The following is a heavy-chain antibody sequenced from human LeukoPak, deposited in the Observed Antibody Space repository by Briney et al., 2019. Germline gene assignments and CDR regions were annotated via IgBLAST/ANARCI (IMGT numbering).Heavy chain of an antibody. J-gene: IGHJ4*02. CDR1: GYTFTGYY. CDR2: IIPNSGGT. CDR3: AREYQLLRMGFDY. Sequence: ASVKVSCKASGYTFTGYYMHWVRQAPGQGLEWMGWIIPNSGGTNYAQKFQGRVTMTRDTSISTAYMELSRLRSDDTAVYYCAREYQLLRMGFDYWGQGTLVTVSS. D-gene: IGHD2-2*01. V-gene: IGHV1-2*02.